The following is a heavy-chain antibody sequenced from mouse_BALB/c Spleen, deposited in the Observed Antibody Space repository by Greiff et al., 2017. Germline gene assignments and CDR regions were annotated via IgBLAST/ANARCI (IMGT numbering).Heavy chain of an antibody. D-gene: IGHD2-4*01. CDR3: ARQDYVFDY. J-gene: IGHJ2*01. V-gene: IGHV1S56*01. Sequence: QVQLKESGPELVKPGASVRISCKASGYTFTSYYIHWVKQRPGQGLEWIGWIYPGNVNTKYNEKFKGKATLTADKSSSTAYMQLSSLTSEDSAVYFCARQDYVFDYWGQGTTLTVSS. CDR1: GYTFTSYY. CDR2: IYPGNVNT.